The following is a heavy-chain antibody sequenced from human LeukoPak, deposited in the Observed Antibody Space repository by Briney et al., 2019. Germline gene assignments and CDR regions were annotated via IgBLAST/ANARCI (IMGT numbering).Heavy chain of an antibody. CDR2: IYSGGNT. D-gene: IGHD1-26*01. Sequence: GGSLRLSCAASGFTFSSYSLNWVRQAPGKGLEWVSIIYSGGNTYYADSVKGRFTISRDNSKNTLYLQMNSLRAEDTAVYYCARLTGALGNYWGQGILVTVSS. CDR1: GFTFSSYS. V-gene: IGHV3-53*01. CDR3: ARLTGALGNY. J-gene: IGHJ4*02.